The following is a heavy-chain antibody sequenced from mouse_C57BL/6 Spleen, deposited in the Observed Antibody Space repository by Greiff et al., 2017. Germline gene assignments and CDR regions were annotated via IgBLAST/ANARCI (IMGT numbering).Heavy chain of an antibody. V-gene: IGHV1-69*01. CDR3: ARSGPYGNFYARDY. CDR1: GYTFTSYW. CDR2: IDPSDSYT. J-gene: IGHJ4*01. Sequence: QVQLQQSGAELVMPGASVKLSCKASGYTFTSYWMHWVKQRPGQGLEWIGEIDPSDSYTNYNQKFKGKSPLTVDQSSSTAYMQLSSLTSEDSAVYYCARSGPYGNFYARDYGGKGTSVTVAS. D-gene: IGHD2-1*01.